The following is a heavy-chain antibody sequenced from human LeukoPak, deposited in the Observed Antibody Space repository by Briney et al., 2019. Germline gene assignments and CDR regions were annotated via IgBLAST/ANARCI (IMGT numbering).Heavy chain of an antibody. CDR3: ARSLRYCGGDCQLS. CDR2: ISAYNGNT. D-gene: IGHD2-21*02. V-gene: IGHV1-18*01. Sequence: GASVKVSCKASGYTFTSYGISWVRQAPGQGLEWMGWISAYNGNTNYAQKLQGRVTMTTDTSTSTAYMELRSLRSDDTAVYYCARSLRYCGGDCQLSWGQGTLVTVSS. CDR1: GYTFTSYG. J-gene: IGHJ4*02.